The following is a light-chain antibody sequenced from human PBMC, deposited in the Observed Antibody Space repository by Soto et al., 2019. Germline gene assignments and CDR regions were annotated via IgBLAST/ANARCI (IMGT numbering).Light chain of an antibody. CDR3: QQYDNLPPRRWT. CDR1: QDISNY. CDR2: DAS. Sequence: DIQMTQSPSSLSASVGDRVTITCQASQDISNYLNWYQQKPGKAPKLLIYDASNLETGVPSRFSGSGSGTDFTFTISSLQPEDIATYYCQQYDNLPPRRWTFGQGTKVEIK. V-gene: IGKV1-33*01. J-gene: IGKJ1*01.